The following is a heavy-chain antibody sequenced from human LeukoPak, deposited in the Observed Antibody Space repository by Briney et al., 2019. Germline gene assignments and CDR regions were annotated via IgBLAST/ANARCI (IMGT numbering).Heavy chain of an antibody. V-gene: IGHV1-69*06. J-gene: IGHJ3*02. Sequence: GASVKVSCKASGGTFSSYAISWVRQAPGQGLEWMGGIIPIFGTANYAQKFQGRVTITADKSTSTAYMELSSLRSEDTAVDYCARRRDYYYDSSGYSDAFDIWGQGTTVTVSS. CDR3: ARRRDYYYDSSGYSDAFDI. CDR2: IIPIFGTA. CDR1: GGTFSSYA. D-gene: IGHD3-22*01.